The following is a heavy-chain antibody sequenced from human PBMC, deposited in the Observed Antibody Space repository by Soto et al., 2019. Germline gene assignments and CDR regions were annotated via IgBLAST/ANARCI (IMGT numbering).Heavy chain of an antibody. Sequence: QVQLVESGGGVVQPGRSLRLSCAASGFTFSSYAMHWVRQAPGKGLEWVAVISYDGSNKYYADSVKGRFTISRDNSKNTLYLQMNSLRAEDTAVYYCARDIGLMVTIYHSGFDYWGQGTLVTVSS. V-gene: IGHV3-30-3*01. J-gene: IGHJ4*02. CDR1: GFTFSSYA. CDR3: ARDIGLMVTIYHSGFDY. CDR2: ISYDGSNK. D-gene: IGHD5-18*01.